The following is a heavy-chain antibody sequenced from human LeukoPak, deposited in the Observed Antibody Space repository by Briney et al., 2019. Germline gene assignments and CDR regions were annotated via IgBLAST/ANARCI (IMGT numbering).Heavy chain of an antibody. Sequence: GGSLRLSCAASGFTFSSYAMSWVRQAPGKGLEWVSAISGSGGSTYYADSVKGRFTISRDNSKNTLYLQMNSLRAEDTAVYYCAKICSGGSCYPHPFYYWGRGTLVTVSS. CDR3: AKICSGGSCYPHPFYY. V-gene: IGHV3-23*01. CDR2: ISGSGGST. D-gene: IGHD2-15*01. CDR1: GFTFSSYA. J-gene: IGHJ4*02.